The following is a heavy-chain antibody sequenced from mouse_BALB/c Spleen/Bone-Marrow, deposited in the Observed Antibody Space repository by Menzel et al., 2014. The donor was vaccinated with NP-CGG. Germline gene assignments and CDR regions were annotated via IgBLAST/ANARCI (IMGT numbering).Heavy chain of an antibody. CDR2: ILPGSGST. Sequence: VQLQQSGAELMKPGASVKISCKATGYTFSSYWIEWVKQRPGHGLEWIGEILPGSGSTNYNEKFKGKATFTADTSSNTAYMQLSSLTSEDSAVYDCAREDGNHVGFAYWGQGTLVTVSA. J-gene: IGHJ3*01. CDR1: GYTFSSYW. D-gene: IGHD2-1*01. V-gene: IGHV1-9*01. CDR3: AREDGNHVGFAY.